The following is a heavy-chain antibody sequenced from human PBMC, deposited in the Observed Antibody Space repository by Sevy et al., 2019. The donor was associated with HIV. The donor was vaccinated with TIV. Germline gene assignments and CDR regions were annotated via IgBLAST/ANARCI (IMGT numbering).Heavy chain of an antibody. J-gene: IGHJ6*02. Sequence: ASVKVSCKASGYTFTAYYIHWLRQAPGQGLEWMGRIHPKSGATNYAQKFRGRVTMTRDTSISTSFMELTSLRSDDTAVYYCAREDSDDTSAYYYFYYGMDVWGQGTTVTAS. CDR2: IHPKSGAT. D-gene: IGHD3-22*01. CDR1: GYTFTAYY. CDR3: AREDSDDTSAYYYFYYGMDV. V-gene: IGHV1-2*06.